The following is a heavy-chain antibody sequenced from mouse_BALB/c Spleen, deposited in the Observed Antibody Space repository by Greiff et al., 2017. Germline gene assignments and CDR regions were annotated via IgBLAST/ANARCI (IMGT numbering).Heavy chain of an antibody. Sequence: EVQLQQSGTVLARPGASVKMSCKASGYTFTSYWMHWVKQRPGQGLEWIGAIYPGNSDTSYNQKFKGKAKLTAVTSTSTAYMELSSLTNEDSAVYYCTRVTSARYCDYWGQGTTLTVSS. CDR1: GYTFTSYW. CDR2: IYPGNSDT. CDR3: TRVTSARYCDY. V-gene: IGHV1-5*01. D-gene: IGHD1-2*01. J-gene: IGHJ2*01.